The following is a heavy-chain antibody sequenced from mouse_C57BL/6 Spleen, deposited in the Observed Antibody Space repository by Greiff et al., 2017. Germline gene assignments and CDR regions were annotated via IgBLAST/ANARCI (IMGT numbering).Heavy chain of an antibody. Sequence: EVNVVESGGGLVQPGGSLKLSCAASGFTFSDYYMYWVRQTPEKRLEWVAYISNGGGSTYYPDTVKGRFTISRDNAKNTLYLQMSRLKSEDTAMYYCARHEISGRAYWGQGTPLTVSS. CDR2: ISNGGGST. J-gene: IGHJ2*01. CDR1: GFTFSDYY. CDR3: ARHEISGRAY. V-gene: IGHV5-12*01. D-gene: IGHD3-2*02.